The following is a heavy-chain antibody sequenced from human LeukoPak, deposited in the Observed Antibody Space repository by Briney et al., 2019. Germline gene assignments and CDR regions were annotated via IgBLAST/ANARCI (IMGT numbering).Heavy chain of an antibody. CDR1: GFTFSHDW. Sequence: GGSLRLSCAASGFTFSHDWMSWVLQAPGKGLEWVASIKQDGSGEHYVDSVKGRFTISRDNAKNSLYLQMNSLRAEDTAVCYCARDHYNWTPDQGYKVFDYWGQGSLVTVSS. J-gene: IGHJ4*02. D-gene: IGHD1-20*01. CDR2: IKQDGSGE. CDR3: ARDHYNWTPDQGYKVFDY. V-gene: IGHV3-7*01.